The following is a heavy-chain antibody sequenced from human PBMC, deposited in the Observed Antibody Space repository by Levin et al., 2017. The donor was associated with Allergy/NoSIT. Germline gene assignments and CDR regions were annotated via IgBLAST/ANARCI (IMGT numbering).Heavy chain of an antibody. J-gene: IGHJ4*02. D-gene: IGHD6-19*01. Sequence: LSGGSLRLSCAVSGFSFSDHYMDWVRQAPGKALEWVGRSRNKANSYTTEFAASVKGRFTISRDDSKNSLYLQMNSLNTEDTAVYYCTRASHSAWYTDFWGQGTLVTVSS. CDR2: SRNKANSYTT. CDR1: GFSFSDHY. CDR3: TRASHSAWYTDF. V-gene: IGHV3-72*01.